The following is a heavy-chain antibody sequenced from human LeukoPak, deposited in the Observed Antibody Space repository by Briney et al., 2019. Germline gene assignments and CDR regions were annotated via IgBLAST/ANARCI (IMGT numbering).Heavy chain of an antibody. V-gene: IGHV4-59*02. J-gene: IGHJ3*02. D-gene: IGHD3-22*01. Sequence: SETLSLTCTVSGDSVSSYYWSWIRQPPGKGLEWIGYIYYSGSTNYNPSLKSRVTISVDTSKNQFSLKLSSVTAADTAVYYCARVGVGYFDSSDYYRPDAFDIWGQGTMVTVSS. CDR2: IYYSGST. CDR1: GDSVSSYY. CDR3: ARVGVGYFDSSDYYRPDAFDI.